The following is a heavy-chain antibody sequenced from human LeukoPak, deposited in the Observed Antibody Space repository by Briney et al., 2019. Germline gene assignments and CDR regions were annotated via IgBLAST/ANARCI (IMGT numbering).Heavy chain of an antibody. J-gene: IGHJ6*02. Sequence: ASVKVSCTDSGSSLRELSLFWVGQAPGKAREWIGGVDVIDSETFYAQKFQGRVTRTDDSSTDTAYMELRCLTSDDTALYSCASSFPDEYYDRTYYYGMDVWGQGTTVTVSS. D-gene: IGHD3-22*01. V-gene: IGHV1-24*01. CDR3: ASSFPDEYYDRTYYYGMDV. CDR2: VDVIDSET. CDR1: GSSLRELS.